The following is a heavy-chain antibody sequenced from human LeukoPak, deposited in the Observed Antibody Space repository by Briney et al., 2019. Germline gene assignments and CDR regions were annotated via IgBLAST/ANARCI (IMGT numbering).Heavy chain of an antibody. CDR2: IAYDGSIT. D-gene: IGHD6-19*01. J-gene: IGHJ4*02. V-gene: IGHV3-30*04. Sequence: QPGRSLRLSCAASGFTFSNFPMHWVRQAPGKGLEWVAFIAYDGSITYYADSLKGRFNISRDNSKNTLSLQMSSLGPEDTAVYYCVKDGGGWSFDHWGQGMLVTVSS. CDR1: GFTFSNFP. CDR3: VKDGGGWSFDH.